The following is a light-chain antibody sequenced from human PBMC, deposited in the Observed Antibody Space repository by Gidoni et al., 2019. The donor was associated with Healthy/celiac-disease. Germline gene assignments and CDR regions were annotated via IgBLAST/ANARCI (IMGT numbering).Light chain of an antibody. CDR1: QSISSY. Sequence: DIQMTQSPSSLSASVGDRVTITCRASQSISSYFNWYQQKPGKDPKLLIYAASSLQSGVPSRFSGSGSVPDFTLTISSLQPEDFATYYCQQSYRTPHTFGQGTKLEIK. CDR2: AAS. J-gene: IGKJ2*01. V-gene: IGKV1-39*01. CDR3: QQSYRTPHT.